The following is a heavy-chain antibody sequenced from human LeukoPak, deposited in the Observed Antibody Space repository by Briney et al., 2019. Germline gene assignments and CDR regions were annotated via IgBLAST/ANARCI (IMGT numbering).Heavy chain of an antibody. V-gene: IGHV3-74*01. CDR3: ARRSPLYRSSWYDFDY. CDR1: GFTFSSHW. J-gene: IGHJ4*02. Sequence: GSPLLPCAASGFTFSSHWMHWVRQAPGKGLVWVSLINRDGSSTTYAHSVRGRFIVSGDNAKNTLYLQMNSLRAEDTAVYYCARRSPLYRSSWYDFDYWGQG. D-gene: IGHD6-13*01. CDR2: INRDGSST.